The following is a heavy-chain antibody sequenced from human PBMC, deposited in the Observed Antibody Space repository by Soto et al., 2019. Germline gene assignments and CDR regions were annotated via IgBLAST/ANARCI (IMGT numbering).Heavy chain of an antibody. V-gene: IGHV3-53*01. CDR3: ARAPSYRGSPMGALDI. J-gene: IGHJ3*02. CDR1: GFSVSDNY. Sequence: GGSLRLSCAVSGFSVSDNYMAWVRQPPGKGLEWVSMIYNTGRTNSVDSLQGRFAISRDNSRNTVYLQMDSLRVDDTAIYYCARAPSYRGSPMGALDIWXLGTLVTVSS. CDR2: IYNTGRT. D-gene: IGHD5-12*01.